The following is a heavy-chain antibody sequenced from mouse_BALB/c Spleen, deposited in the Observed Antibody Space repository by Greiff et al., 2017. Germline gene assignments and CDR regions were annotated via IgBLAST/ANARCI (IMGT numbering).Heavy chain of an antibody. Sequence: EVQLQQSGPELVKPGASVKISCKASGYSFTGYYMHWVKQSHVKSLEWIGRINPYNGATSYNQNFKDKASLTVDKSSSTAYMELHSLTSEDSAVYYGARGDYGSSRDWFAYWGQGTLVTVSA. CDR3: ARGDYGSSRDWFAY. CDR1: GYSFTGYY. D-gene: IGHD1-1*01. CDR2: INPYNGAT. V-gene: IGHV1-31*01. J-gene: IGHJ3*01.